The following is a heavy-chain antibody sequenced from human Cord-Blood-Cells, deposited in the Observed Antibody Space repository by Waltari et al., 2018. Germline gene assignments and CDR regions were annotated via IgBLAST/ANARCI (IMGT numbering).Heavy chain of an antibody. CDR3: ARSNGPYYDSSGYYHYFDY. CDR2: IIPIFGTA. CDR1: GGTFSSPA. V-gene: IGHV1-69*01. J-gene: IGHJ4*02. D-gene: IGHD3-22*01. Sequence: QVQLVQSGAQVKKPGPSVKVACKASGGTFSSPAICWVRKAHGQGLEWMGGIIPIFGTANYAQKFQGRVTITADESTSTAYMELSSLRSEDTAVYYCARSNGPYYDSSGYYHYFDYWGQGTLVTVSS.